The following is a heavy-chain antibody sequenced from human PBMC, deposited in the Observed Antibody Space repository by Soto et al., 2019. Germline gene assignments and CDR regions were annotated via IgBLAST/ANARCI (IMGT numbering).Heavy chain of an antibody. V-gene: IGHV3-33*01. J-gene: IGHJ4*02. CDR3: ARSTFCSGGRCYSVYFDY. Sequence: GGSLRLSCAASGFTFSSYGMHWVRQAPGKGLEWVAVIWYDGGNKYYADSVKGRFTISRDNYKNTLYLQMNSLRAEDTAVYYCARSTFCSGGRCYSVYFDYWGQGTLVTVSS. CDR1: GFTFSSYG. D-gene: IGHD2-15*01. CDR2: IWYDGGNK.